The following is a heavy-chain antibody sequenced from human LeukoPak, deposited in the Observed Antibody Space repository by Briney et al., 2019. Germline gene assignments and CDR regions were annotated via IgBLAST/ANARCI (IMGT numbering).Heavy chain of an antibody. CDR1: GGSFSGYY. CDR2: INHSGST. D-gene: IGHD3-22*01. J-gene: IGHJ3*02. Sequence: SETLSPTFAVHGGSFSGYYWSWIRPPPGKGLEWIGEINHSGSTTYNPSRKSRVTISVYTSKNQFSLKLSSVTAADTAVYYCAREVVVVTSRDAFDIWGQGTMVTVSS. CDR3: AREVVVVTSRDAFDI. V-gene: IGHV4-34*01.